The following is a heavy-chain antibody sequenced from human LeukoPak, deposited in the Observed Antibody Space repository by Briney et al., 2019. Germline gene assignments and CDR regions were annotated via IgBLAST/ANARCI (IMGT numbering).Heavy chain of an antibody. V-gene: IGHV1-2*06. J-gene: IGHJ5*02. CDR3: ARGDFGVTPLFGWFDP. Sequence: GASVKVSCKASGYTFTGYYMHWVRQAPGQGLEWMGRINPNSGGTNYAQKFQGRVTMTRDTSISTAYMELSRLRSDDTAVYYCARGDFGVTPLFGWFDPWGQGTLVTVSS. CDR1: GYTFTGYY. D-gene: IGHD4-23*01. CDR2: INPNSGGT.